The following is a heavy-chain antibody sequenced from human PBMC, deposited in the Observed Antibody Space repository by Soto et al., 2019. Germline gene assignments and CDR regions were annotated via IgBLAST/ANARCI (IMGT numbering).Heavy chain of an antibody. J-gene: IGHJ5*02. CDR1: GYTFTNYG. CDR3: AREARIAAAGMARWFDP. V-gene: IGHV1-18*01. CDR2: ISAYNGNK. D-gene: IGHD6-13*01. Sequence: ASVKVSCKASGYTFTNYGISWVRQAPGQGLEWMGWISAYNGNKNYAQKFQGRVTVTTDTSTSTAYMELSSLRSEDTAVYYCAREARIAAAGMARWFDPWGQGTLVTVSS.